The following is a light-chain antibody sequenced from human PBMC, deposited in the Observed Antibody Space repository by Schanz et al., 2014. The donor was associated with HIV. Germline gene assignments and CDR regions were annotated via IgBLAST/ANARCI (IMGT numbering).Light chain of an antibody. CDR3: ATWDDSLNGWV. Sequence: QSALTQPASVSGSPGQSITISCTGTSSDVGGYNYVSWYQQHPGKAPKLMIYEVSKRPSGVPDRFSGSKSGTSASLAISGLRSEGEADFLCATWDDSLNGWVFGGGTKLTVL. V-gene: IGLV2-14*01. CDR1: SSDVGGYNY. J-gene: IGLJ3*02. CDR2: EVS.